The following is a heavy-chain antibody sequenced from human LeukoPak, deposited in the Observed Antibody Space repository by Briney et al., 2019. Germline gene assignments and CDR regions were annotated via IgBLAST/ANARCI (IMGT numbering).Heavy chain of an antibody. J-gene: IGHJ3*02. V-gene: IGHV3-30*04. Sequence: GGSLRLSCAASGFTFSSYAMHWVRQAPGKGLEWVAVISYDGSNKYYADSVKGRFTISRDNSKNTLYLQMISLRAEDTAVYYCAKDSVAYNGIYDPFDIWGQGTMVTVSS. D-gene: IGHD5-12*01. CDR1: GFTFSSYA. CDR2: ISYDGSNK. CDR3: AKDSVAYNGIYDPFDI.